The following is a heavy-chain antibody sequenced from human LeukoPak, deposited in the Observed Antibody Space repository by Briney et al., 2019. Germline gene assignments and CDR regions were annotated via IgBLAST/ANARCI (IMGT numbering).Heavy chain of an antibody. D-gene: IGHD6-19*01. CDR2: IKQDGSEK. Sequence: GGSLRLSCAASGFTFSSYWMSWVRQAPGKGLEWVANIKQDGSEKYYVDSLKGRFTISRDNAKNSLYLQMDSLRAEDTALYYCGRDRSGRYGPDYWGQGTLVTVSS. CDR1: GFTFSSYW. V-gene: IGHV3-7*03. J-gene: IGHJ4*02. CDR3: GRDRSGRYGPDY.